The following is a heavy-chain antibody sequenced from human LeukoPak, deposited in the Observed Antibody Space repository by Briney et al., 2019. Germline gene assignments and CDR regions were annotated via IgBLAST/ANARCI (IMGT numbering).Heavy chain of an antibody. J-gene: IGHJ4*02. CDR2: IYYSGST. Sequence: SETLSLTCTVSGGSISSSSYYWGWIRQPPGKGLEWIGSIYYSGSTNYNPSLKSRVTISVDTSKNQFSLKLSSVTAADTAVYYCARVRGGGSLYYFDYWGQGTLVTVSS. D-gene: IGHD2-15*01. CDR3: ARVRGGGSLYYFDY. V-gene: IGHV4-39*07. CDR1: GGSISSSSYY.